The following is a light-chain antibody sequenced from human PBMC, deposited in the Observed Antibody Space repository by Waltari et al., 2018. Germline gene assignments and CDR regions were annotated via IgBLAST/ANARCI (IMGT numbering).Light chain of an antibody. V-gene: IGLV2-14*03. CDR1: SSDVGGFNF. CDR3: SSYTASPPHVV. Sequence: QSALTQPASVSGSPGQSISIPCTGISSDVGGFNFVSWYQQHPGKAPKLMIYDVFNRPSGVSTRCSGSKSDNAASLAISGLQAEDEAVYYCSSYTASPPHVVFGGGTKVTVL. J-gene: IGLJ2*01. CDR2: DVF.